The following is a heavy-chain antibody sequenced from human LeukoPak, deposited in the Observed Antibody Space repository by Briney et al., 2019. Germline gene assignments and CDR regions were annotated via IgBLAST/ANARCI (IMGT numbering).Heavy chain of an antibody. J-gene: IGHJ4*02. D-gene: IGHD6-13*01. CDR3: ARGSSSSWFFDY. Sequence: PGEPLRLSCAASGLTLSSYRMSLLRQAPGKGPEWVANLNQDGYEKYYVNSVKGRFTISRDNAQNSLYLQMNSLGGEDTAVYECARGSSSSWFFDYWVQGTLVTVSS. CDR1: GLTLSSYR. V-gene: IGHV3-7*01. CDR2: LNQDGYEK.